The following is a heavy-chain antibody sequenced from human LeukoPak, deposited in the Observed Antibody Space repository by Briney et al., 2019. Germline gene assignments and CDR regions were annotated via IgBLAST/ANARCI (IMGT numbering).Heavy chain of an antibody. CDR3: AKLPRIASDI. V-gene: IGHV3-23*01. CDR1: GFTFSSYA. J-gene: IGHJ3*02. Sequence: GSLRLSCAASGFTFSSYAMSWVRQAPGKGLEWFSDISGSGGSTYYADSVKGRFTISRANSKNTLYLQMNSLRAEDTAVYYCAKLPRIASDIWGQGTMVTVSS. CDR2: ISGSGGST.